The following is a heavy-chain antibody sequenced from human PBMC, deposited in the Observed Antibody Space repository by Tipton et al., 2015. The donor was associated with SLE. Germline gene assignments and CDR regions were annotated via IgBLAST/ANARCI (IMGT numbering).Heavy chain of an antibody. Sequence: LRLSCSVSGGSVSRGYYYWSWIRQPPGKGLEWIGYIYYTGSTTYNPSLKSRVTMSVDTSKNQFSLSLSSVTAADTAVYYCASRLGPGAYAFDIWGQGTMVTVSS. CDR2: IYYTGST. CDR1: GGSVSRGYYY. CDR3: ASRLGPGAYAFDI. V-gene: IGHV4-61*01. J-gene: IGHJ3*02. D-gene: IGHD1-26*01.